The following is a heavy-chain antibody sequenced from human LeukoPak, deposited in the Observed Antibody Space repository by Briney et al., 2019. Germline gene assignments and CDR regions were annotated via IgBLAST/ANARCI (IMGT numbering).Heavy chain of an antibody. J-gene: IGHJ4*02. Sequence: SETLSLTCTVSGGSISSGSYYWSWIRQPAGKGLEWIGRIYTSGSTNYNPSLKSRVTISVDTSKNQFSLELSSVTAADTAVYYCAGSYSSGFNFDYWGQGTLVTVSS. D-gene: IGHD3-22*01. V-gene: IGHV4-61*02. CDR2: IYTSGST. CDR1: GGSISSGSYY. CDR3: AGSYSSGFNFDY.